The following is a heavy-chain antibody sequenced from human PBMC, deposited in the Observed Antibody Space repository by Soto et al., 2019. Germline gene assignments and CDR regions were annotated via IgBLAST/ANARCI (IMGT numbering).Heavy chain of an antibody. CDR1: GFPFSRYS. J-gene: IGHJ5*02. CDR2: ISATSSHT. D-gene: IGHD6-13*01. CDR3: ARIWPNKDCSSLSSQYFFDH. Sequence: PGGSLRLSCSTSGFPFSRYSMNLVRQSPGKRLEWVSSISATSSHTFYADSVKGRFTVSRDNAKDSLYLQMNSLRADDKGVYYCARIWPNKDCSSLSSQYFFDHWGQGAFVPVSS. V-gene: IGHV3-21*01.